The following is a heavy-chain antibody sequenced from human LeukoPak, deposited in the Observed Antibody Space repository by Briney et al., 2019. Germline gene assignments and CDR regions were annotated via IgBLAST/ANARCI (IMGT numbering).Heavy chain of an antibody. J-gene: IGHJ4*02. CDR2: LYHSGST. D-gene: IGHD4-17*01. V-gene: IGHV4-38-2*01. Sequence: PSETLSLTCAVSDSSISSGYFWGWIRQPPGKRLEWIGTLYHSGSTYYNPSLKSRVAISLDTSKTQFSLKLSSVTAADTALYYCVTLRSDYGAHYFDSWGQGVLVTVSS. CDR3: VTLRSDYGAHYFDS. CDR1: DSSISSGYF.